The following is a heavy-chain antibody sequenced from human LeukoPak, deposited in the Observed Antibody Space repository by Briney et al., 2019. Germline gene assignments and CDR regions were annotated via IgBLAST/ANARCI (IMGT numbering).Heavy chain of an antibody. J-gene: IGHJ4*02. CDR2: ISSDGSST. V-gene: IGHV3-74*01. CDR1: SFTFRSYW. Sequence: GGSLRLSCAASSFTFRSYWMHWVRQAPGKGLVWVSRISSDGSSTSYSDSVKGRFTISRDNAKNTLYLQMNSLRVEDTALYYCLRGTASHDNQRLFDFWGQGTLVTVSS. CDR3: LRGTASHDNQRLFDF. D-gene: IGHD6-25*01.